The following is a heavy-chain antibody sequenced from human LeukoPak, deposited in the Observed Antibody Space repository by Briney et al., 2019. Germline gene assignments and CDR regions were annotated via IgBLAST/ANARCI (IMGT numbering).Heavy chain of an antibody. Sequence: GGSLRLSCAASGFTFNNYWMHWVRQGPGEGLVWVSVISSDGRTTSHADSVKGRFAISRDNAKNTLYLQMNSLRAEDTAVYYCARASPGTTTLWIDYWGQGTLVTVSS. D-gene: IGHD4-17*01. J-gene: IGHJ4*02. CDR1: GFTFNNYW. CDR3: ARASPGTTTLWIDY. V-gene: IGHV3-74*01. CDR2: ISSDGRTT.